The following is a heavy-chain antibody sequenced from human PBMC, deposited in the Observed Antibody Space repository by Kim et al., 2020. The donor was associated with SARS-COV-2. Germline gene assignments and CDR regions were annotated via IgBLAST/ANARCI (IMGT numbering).Heavy chain of an antibody. D-gene: IGHD2-2*01. CDR2: ISSSSSYI. V-gene: IGHV3-21*01. J-gene: IGHJ6*02. CDR3: ASVSYCSSTSCYYGMDV. CDR1: GFTFSSYS. Sequence: GGSLRLSCAASGFTFSSYSMNWVRQAPGKGLEWVSSISSSSSYIYYADSVKGRFTISRDNAKNSLYLQMNSLRAEDTAVYYCASVSYCSSTSCYYGMDVWGQGTTVTVSS.